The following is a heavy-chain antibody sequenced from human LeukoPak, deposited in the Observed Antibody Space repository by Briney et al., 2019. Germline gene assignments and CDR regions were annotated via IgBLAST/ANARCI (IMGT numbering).Heavy chain of an antibody. V-gene: IGHV3-30-3*01. J-gene: IGHJ4*02. D-gene: IGHD6-13*01. CDR1: GFTFSSYA. CDR2: ISYDGSNK. Sequence: GGSLRLSCAASGFTFSSYAMHWVRQAPGKGLEWVAVISYDGSNKYYADSVKGRFTISRDNSKNTLYLQMNSLRAEDTAVYYCASPSINSSSWYRYFDYWGQGTLVTVSS. CDR3: ASPSINSSSWYRYFDY.